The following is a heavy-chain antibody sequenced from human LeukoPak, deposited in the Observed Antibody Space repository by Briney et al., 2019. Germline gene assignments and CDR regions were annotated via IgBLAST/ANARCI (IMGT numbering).Heavy chain of an antibody. J-gene: IGHJ4*02. CDR1: GFTVSSNY. V-gene: IGHV3-53*04. Sequence: PGGSLRLSCAASGFTVSSNYMSWVRQAPGKGLEWVSVIYSGGSTYYADSVKGRFTISRHNSKNTLYLQMNSLRAEDTAVYYCARGNRVAAAGTIDYWGQGTLVTVSS. CDR2: IYSGGST. D-gene: IGHD6-13*01. CDR3: ARGNRVAAAGTIDY.